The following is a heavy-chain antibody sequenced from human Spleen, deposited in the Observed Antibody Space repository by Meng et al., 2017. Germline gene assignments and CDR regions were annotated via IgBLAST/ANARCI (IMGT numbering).Heavy chain of an antibody. CDR3: ARGTPGRSYSDY. CDR1: GYTSASYG. V-gene: IGHV1-18*01. CDR2: FVSNADT. J-gene: IGHJ4*02. D-gene: IGHD3-10*01. Sequence: QAQLLQSGAEVKKPGASVWISCKASGYTSASYGISWFRQAPGQGLEWMGWFVSNADTYPAQKFQGRVTMTRDTHTSTDFMELRSLRFDDTAVYYCARGTPGRSYSDYWGQETLVTVSS.